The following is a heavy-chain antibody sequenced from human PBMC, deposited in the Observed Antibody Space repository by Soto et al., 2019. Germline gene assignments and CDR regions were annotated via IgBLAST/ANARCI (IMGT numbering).Heavy chain of an antibody. CDR3: ARVYSSLSRYDY. J-gene: IGHJ4*02. V-gene: IGHV3-74*01. CDR1: GFTFSTFW. CDR2: ISSDGSRT. Sequence: GGSLRLSCAASGFTFSTFWMHWVRQAPGKGLVWVSRISSDGSRTSYADSVKGRFTISRDNAKNTLYLQMNSLRAEDTAIYYCARVYSSLSRYDYRGQGTLVTVSS. D-gene: IGHD5-18*01.